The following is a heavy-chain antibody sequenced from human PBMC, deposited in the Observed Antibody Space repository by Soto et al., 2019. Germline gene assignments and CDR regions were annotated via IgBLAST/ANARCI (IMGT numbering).Heavy chain of an antibody. D-gene: IGHD3-22*01. CDR1: GGTFSSYA. CDR3: ARYYYDSSGYYRSYYFDY. Sequence: SVKFSCKASGGTFSSYAISWVRKAPGQGLEWLGGIIPIFGTANYAQKFQGRVTITADESTSTAYMGLSSLRSEDTAVYYCARYYYDSSGYYRSYYFDYWGRG. CDR2: IIPIFGTA. V-gene: IGHV1-69*13. J-gene: IGHJ4*02.